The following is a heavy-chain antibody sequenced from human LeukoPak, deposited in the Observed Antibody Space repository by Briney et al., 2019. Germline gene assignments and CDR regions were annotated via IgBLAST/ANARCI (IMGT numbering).Heavy chain of an antibody. D-gene: IGHD3-10*01. CDR2: IYYSGST. CDR1: GGSISSSSYY. J-gene: IGHJ5*02. V-gene: IGHV4-39*07. CDR3: ARDPRAKVSYYGSDR. Sequence: PSETLSLTCTVSGGSISSSSYYWGWIRQPPGKGLEWIGSIYYSGSTYYNPSLKSRVTISVDTSKNQFSLKLSSVTAADTAVYYCARDPRAKVSYYGSDRWGQGTLVTVSS.